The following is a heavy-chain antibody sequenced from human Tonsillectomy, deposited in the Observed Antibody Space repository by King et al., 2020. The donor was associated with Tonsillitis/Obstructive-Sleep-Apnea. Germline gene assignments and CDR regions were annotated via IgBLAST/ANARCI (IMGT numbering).Heavy chain of an antibody. CDR3: ARLPMVQGVNDYYYYYMDV. Sequence: QVQLQQWGAGLLKPSETLSLTCAVYGGSFSGYYWSWIRQPPGKGLEWIGEINHSGSTIYNPSLESRVTISVDTSNNQFSLKLSSVTAADTAVYYCARLPMVQGVNDYYYYYMDVWGKGTTVTVSS. V-gene: IGHV4-34*01. CDR1: GGSFSGYY. D-gene: IGHD3-10*01. CDR2: INHSGST. J-gene: IGHJ6*03.